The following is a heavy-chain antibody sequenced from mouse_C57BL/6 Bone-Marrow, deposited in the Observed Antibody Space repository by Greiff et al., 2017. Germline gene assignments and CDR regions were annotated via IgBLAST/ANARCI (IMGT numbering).Heavy chain of an antibody. CDR2: ISSGSSTI. CDR1: GFTFSDYG. J-gene: IGHJ3*01. D-gene: IGHD3-3*01. Sequence: EVKLVESGGGLVKPGGSLKLSCAASGFTFSDYGMHWVRQAPEKGLEWVAYISSGSSTIYYADTVKGRFTISRDNAKNTLFLQMTSLRSEDTAMYYCASQLTSWFAYWGQGTLVTVSA. CDR3: ASQLTSWFAY. V-gene: IGHV5-17*01.